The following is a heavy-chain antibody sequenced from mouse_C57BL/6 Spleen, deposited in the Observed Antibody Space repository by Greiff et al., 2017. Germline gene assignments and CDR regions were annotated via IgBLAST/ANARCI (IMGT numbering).Heavy chain of an antibody. Sequence: EVQLQQSGPGLAKPSQTLSLTCSVTGYSITSDYWNWIRKFPGNKLEYMGYISYSGSTYYNPSLKSRISITRDTSKNHYYLQLNSVTTEDTATYYCARGDYGSSYPWYFDVWGTGTTVTVSS. V-gene: IGHV3-8*01. CDR1: GYSITSDY. CDR3: ARGDYGSSYPWYFDV. D-gene: IGHD1-1*01. J-gene: IGHJ1*03. CDR2: ISYSGST.